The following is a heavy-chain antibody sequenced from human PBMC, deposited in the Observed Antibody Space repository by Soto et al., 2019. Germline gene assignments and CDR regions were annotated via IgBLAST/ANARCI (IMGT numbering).Heavy chain of an antibody. J-gene: IGHJ5*02. V-gene: IGHV3-23*01. CDR1: GFTFSSYA. CDR2: ISGSGGST. D-gene: IGHD5-12*01. Sequence: PGGSLRLSCAASGFTFSSYAMSWVRQAPGKGLEWVSAISGSGGSTYYADSVKGRFTISRDNSKNTLYLQMNSLRAEDTAVYYCAKELGSSSSGYDDGGQNWFDPWGQGTLVTVSS. CDR3: AKELGSSSSGYDDGGQNWFDP.